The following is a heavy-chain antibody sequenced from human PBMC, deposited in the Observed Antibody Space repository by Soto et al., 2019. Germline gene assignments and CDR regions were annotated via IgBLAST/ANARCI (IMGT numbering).Heavy chain of an antibody. CDR2: IYWDDDK. Sequence: QITLKVSGPTMVKPTQTITLTCTFSGFSLRTSVVGLGWIRQPPGKALEWLALIYWDDDKRYSPSLKSRLTITKASSKIQVVLTMTTVDPVDPATYCCAHSSRQVSDCPVFWGHGTLVTVSS. CDR3: AHSSRQVSDCPVF. J-gene: IGHJ4*01. V-gene: IGHV2-5*02. D-gene: IGHD2-21*02. CDR1: GFSLRTSVVG.